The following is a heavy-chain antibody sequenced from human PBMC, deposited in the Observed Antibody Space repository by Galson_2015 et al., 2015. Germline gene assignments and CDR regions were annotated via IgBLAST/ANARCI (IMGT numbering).Heavy chain of an antibody. Sequence: ETLSLTCAVYGGSFSGYYWSWIRQPPGKGLEWIGEVNHSGSTNYNPSLKSRVTISVDTSKNQFSLKLSPVTAADTAVYYCARGRGSYYGDYGYWGQGTLVTVSS. CDR2: VNHSGST. D-gene: IGHD4-17*01. CDR1: GGSFSGYY. CDR3: ARGRGSYYGDYGY. J-gene: IGHJ4*02. V-gene: IGHV4-34*01.